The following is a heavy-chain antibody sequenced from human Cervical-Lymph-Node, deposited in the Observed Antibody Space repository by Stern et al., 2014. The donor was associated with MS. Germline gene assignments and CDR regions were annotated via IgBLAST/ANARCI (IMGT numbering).Heavy chain of an antibody. J-gene: IGHJ4*02. CDR1: GFSFRTYA. D-gene: IGHD3-10*01. CDR3: ARGGRGVGLEY. V-gene: IGHV3-30-3*01. Sequence: VQLVESGGGVVQPGRSLSLSCVASGFSFRTYAMHWVRQAPGKGLEWVAFVSYDGSKRNSTDSVKARFTISRDNSKNTLYLHMHSLRDEDTAVYFCARGGRGVGLEYWGQGALVTVSS. CDR2: VSYDGSKR.